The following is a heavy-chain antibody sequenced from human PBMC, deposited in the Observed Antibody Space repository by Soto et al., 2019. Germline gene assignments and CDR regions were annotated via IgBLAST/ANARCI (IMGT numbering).Heavy chain of an antibody. J-gene: IGHJ3*02. CDR2: IIPIFAKP. V-gene: IGHV1-69*01. Sequence: QVQLIQSGAELKRPGSSVKVSCKASGDTFSSYSITWLRQAPGQRLEWMGGIIPIFAKPTYAQKLPGRVAITADDSTITVDMELTSLTSEDTAVYYCARGPGIGNSFYIWGQGTPLSVSS. CDR3: ARGPGIGNSFYI. D-gene: IGHD1-7*01. CDR1: GDTFSSYS.